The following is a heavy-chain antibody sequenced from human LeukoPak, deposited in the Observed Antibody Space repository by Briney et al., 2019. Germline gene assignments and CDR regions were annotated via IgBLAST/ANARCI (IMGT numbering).Heavy chain of an antibody. CDR1: GGSISSYY. CDR3: GEGNGDYGPHYFDY. CDR2: IYYSGST. J-gene: IGHJ4*02. D-gene: IGHD4-17*01. Sequence: PSETLSLTCTVSGGSISSYYWSWIRQPPGKGLEWIGYIYYSGSTYYNPSLKSRVTISVDTSKNQFSLKLSSVTAADTAVYYCGEGNGDYGPHYFDYWGQGTLVTVSS. V-gene: IGHV4-59*08.